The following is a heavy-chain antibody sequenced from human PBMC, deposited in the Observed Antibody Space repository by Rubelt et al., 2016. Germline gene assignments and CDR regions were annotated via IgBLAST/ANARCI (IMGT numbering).Heavy chain of an antibody. CDR2: IYYSGST. CDR1: GDSISSSSYY. J-gene: IGHJ4*02. CDR3: ARHAVPQIFGVVLGYYFDY. V-gene: IGHV4-39*01. Sequence: QLQLQESGPGLVKPSETLSLTCTVSGDSISSSSYYWGWIRQPPGQGLEWIGSIYYSGSTYYNPSLKRRVTRSVDTSKNQFSLKLSSVTAADTAVYYCARHAVPQIFGVVLGYYFDYWGQGTLVTVSS. D-gene: IGHD3-3*01.